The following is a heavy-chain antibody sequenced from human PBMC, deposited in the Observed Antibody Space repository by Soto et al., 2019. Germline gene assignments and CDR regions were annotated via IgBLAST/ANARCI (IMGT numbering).Heavy chain of an antibody. V-gene: IGHV3-21*01. J-gene: IGHJ3*02. CDR3: ATHDYGDSHAFDI. CDR1: GFTFSSYS. D-gene: IGHD4-17*01. Sequence: EVQLVESGGGLVKPGGSLRLSCAASGFTFSSYSMNWVRQAPGKGLEWVSSISSSSSYIYYADSVKGRFTISRDNAKNSLYLQMNSLRAEDTAVYYCATHDYGDSHAFDIWGQGTMVTVSS. CDR2: ISSSSSYI.